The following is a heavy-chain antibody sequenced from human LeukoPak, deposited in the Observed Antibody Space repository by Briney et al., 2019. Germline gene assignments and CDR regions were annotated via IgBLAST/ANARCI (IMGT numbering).Heavy chain of an antibody. V-gene: IGHV4-34*01. CDR1: GGSFSGYY. CDR2: INHSGST. Sequence: SPSETLSLTCAVYGGSFSGYYWSWIRQPPGKGLEWIGEINHSGSTNYNPSLKSRVTVSVDTSKNQFSLKLSSVTAADTAVYYCAREGGWGYYYDSSGYYCDYWGQGTLVTVSS. D-gene: IGHD3-22*01. J-gene: IGHJ4*02. CDR3: AREGGWGYYYDSSGYYCDY.